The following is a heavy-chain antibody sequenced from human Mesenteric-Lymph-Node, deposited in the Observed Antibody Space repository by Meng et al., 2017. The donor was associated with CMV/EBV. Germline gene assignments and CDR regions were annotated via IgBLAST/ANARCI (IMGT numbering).Heavy chain of an antibody. J-gene: IGHJ4*02. CDR2: MNPNSGNT. V-gene: IGHV1-8*01. CDR3: ARDRSQTGDSYLY. Sequence: ASVKVSCKASGYTFTSYDINWVRQATGQGLEWMGWMNPNSGNTGYAQKFQGRVTMTRNTSISTAYMELSSLRSDDTAVYYCARDRSQTGDSYLYWGQGTLVTVSS. D-gene: IGHD7-27*01. CDR1: GYTFTSYD.